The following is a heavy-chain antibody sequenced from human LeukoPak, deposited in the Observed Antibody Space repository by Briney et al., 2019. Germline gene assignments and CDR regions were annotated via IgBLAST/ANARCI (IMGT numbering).Heavy chain of an antibody. J-gene: IGHJ4*02. CDR1: GYTLTELS. CDR3: ARDPSIVVVPAAMVNDY. D-gene: IGHD2-2*01. Sequence: ASVKASCKVPGYTLTELSMHWVRQAPGQGLGWMGWISAYNGNTNYAQKLQGRVTMTTDTSTSTAYMELRSLRSDDTAVYYCARDPSIVVVPAAMVNDYWGQGTLVTVSS. V-gene: IGHV1-18*01. CDR2: ISAYNGNT.